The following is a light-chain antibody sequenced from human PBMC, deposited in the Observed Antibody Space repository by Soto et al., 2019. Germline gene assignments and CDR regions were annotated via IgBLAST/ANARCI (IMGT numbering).Light chain of an antibody. V-gene: IGLV2-23*02. J-gene: IGLJ2*01. CDR3: CSHAGSHVI. CDR2: EVS. Sequence: QSVLTQPASVSGSPGQSITISCTGTTSDVGTYKFVSWYQQHPGIAPKLMIYEVSERPSGVSNRFSGSKSVNTASLTISVLQAEDEADYYCCSHAGSHVIFGGGTQLTVL. CDR1: TSDVGTYKF.